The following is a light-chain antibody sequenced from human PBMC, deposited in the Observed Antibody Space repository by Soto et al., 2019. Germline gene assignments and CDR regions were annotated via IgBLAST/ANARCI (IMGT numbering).Light chain of an antibody. CDR3: QQSHSLPRT. CDR2: GAS. Sequence: DVQMTQSPSSLSASVGDRVSITCRASQSITKYLNWYQQKPGTAPKLLIYGASSLQTGVPLRFSGSGFGTDFTLNISTLHPEDDASYYCQQSHSLPRTFSGGTKVEIK. J-gene: IGKJ4*02. V-gene: IGKV1-39*01. CDR1: QSITKY.